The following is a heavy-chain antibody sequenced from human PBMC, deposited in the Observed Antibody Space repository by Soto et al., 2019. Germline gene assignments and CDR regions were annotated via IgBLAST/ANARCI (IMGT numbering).Heavy chain of an antibody. V-gene: IGHV1-69*01. D-gene: IGHD3-10*01. CDR2: IIPIFGTA. Sequence: QVQLVQSGAEVKKPGSSVKVSCKASGGTFSSYAISWVRQSPGQGLEWMGGIIPIFGTANYAQKFQGRVTITADESTSTAYMELSSLRSEDTVVYYCARAYYYGSGSYPRFDYWGQGTLVTVSS. J-gene: IGHJ4*02. CDR1: GGTFSSYA. CDR3: ARAYYYGSGSYPRFDY.